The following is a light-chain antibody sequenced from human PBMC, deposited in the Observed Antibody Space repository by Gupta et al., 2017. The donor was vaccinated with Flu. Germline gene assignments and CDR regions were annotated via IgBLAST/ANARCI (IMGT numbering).Light chain of an antibody. Sequence: QSVLTQPPSVSGAPVQRVTISCSGSSPKIGAGYDVHWYQQFPGTVPKLLIYGNSNRPSGVPDRFVGSKSGTSASLAITGLQAEDETDYYCQSYDSSLSSWVFGGGTKLTVL. CDR3: QSYDSSLSSWV. V-gene: IGLV1-40*01. CDR1: SPKIGAGYD. J-gene: IGLJ3*02. CDR2: GNS.